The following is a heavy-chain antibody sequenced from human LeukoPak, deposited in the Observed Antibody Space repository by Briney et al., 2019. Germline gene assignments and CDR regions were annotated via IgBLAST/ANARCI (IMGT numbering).Heavy chain of an antibody. Sequence: SETLSLTCTVSGGSISSYYWSWIRQPPGKGREWIGYIYYSGSTNYNPSLKSRVTISVDTSTTQFSLKLSSVTAADPAVYYCAREGRGCTNGVCYLWFDPWGQGTLVTVSS. CDR2: IYYSGST. CDR3: AREGRGCTNGVCYLWFDP. V-gene: IGHV4-59*01. J-gene: IGHJ5*02. CDR1: GGSISSYY. D-gene: IGHD2-8*01.